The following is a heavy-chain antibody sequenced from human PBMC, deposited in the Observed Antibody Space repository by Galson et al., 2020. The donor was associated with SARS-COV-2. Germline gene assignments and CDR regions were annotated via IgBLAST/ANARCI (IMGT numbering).Heavy chain of an antibody. D-gene: IGHD6-19*01. V-gene: IGHV3-30*03. J-gene: IGHJ4*02. Sequence: GGSLRLSCAASGFTFSSYGMHWVRQAPGKGLEWVAVISSDGSYKYYADSVKGRFTISRDNSKNTLYLQMNSLRAEDTAVYYCGGGWYYFDYWGQGTLATVSS. CDR3: GGGWYYFDY. CDR1: GFTFSSYG. CDR2: ISSDGSYK.